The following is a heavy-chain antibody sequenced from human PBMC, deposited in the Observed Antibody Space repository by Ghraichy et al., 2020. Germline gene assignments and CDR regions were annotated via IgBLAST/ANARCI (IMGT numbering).Heavy chain of an antibody. CDR3: AKDDQSSGWYEADAFDI. V-gene: IGHV3-23*01. CDR1: GFTFSSYA. J-gene: IGHJ3*02. CDR2: ISGSGGST. Sequence: GSLRLSCAASGFTFSSYAMSWVRQAPGKGLEWVSAISGSGGSTYYADSVKGRFTISRDNSKNTLYLQMNSLRAEDTAVYYCAKDDQSSGWYEADAFDIWGQGTMVTVSS. D-gene: IGHD6-19*01.